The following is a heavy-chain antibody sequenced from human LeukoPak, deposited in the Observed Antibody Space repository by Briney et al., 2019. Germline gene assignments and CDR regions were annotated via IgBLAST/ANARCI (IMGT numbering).Heavy chain of an antibody. Sequence: GGSLRLSCAASGFTFSSYAVSWVRQAPGKGLEWVSAISGSGGSTYYADSVKGRFTISRDNSKNTLYLQMNSLRVEDTAVYYCAREGAYGDYYDYWGQGTLVTVSS. J-gene: IGHJ4*02. D-gene: IGHD4-17*01. CDR1: GFTFSSYA. CDR3: AREGAYGDYYDY. CDR2: ISGSGGST. V-gene: IGHV3-23*01.